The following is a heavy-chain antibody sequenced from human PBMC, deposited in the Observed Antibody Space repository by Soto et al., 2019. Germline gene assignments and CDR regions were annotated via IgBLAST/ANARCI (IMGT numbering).Heavy chain of an antibody. D-gene: IGHD6-13*01. V-gene: IGHV3-30*03. CDR2: ISSDGSRK. J-gene: IGHJ4*02. CDR3: ARGCSGGTNCFYFDF. Sequence: QVQVVESGGGVVQPGRSLRLSCAASGFTFGNFGIHWVRQAPGKGLEWVADISSDGSRKFYADSVKGRFTISRDNSKNPLYLHMNSLRTEDTAVYFCARGCSGGTNCFYFDFWGQGILVTVSS. CDR1: GFTFGNFG.